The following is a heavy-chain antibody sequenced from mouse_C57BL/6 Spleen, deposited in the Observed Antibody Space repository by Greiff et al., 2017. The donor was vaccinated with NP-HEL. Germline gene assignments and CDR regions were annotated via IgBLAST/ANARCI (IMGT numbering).Heavy chain of an antibody. D-gene: IGHD3-3*01. CDR3: ARPGGDGNFDY. CDR1: GYTFTSYW. Sequence: QVQLQQPGAELVKPGASVKMSCKASGYTFTSYWITWVKQRPGKGLEWIGQIYPGDGDTNYNGKFKGKATLTADNSSSTAYMQLSSLTSEDSAVYFCARPGGDGNFDYWGQGTTLTVSS. V-gene: IGHV1-80*01. J-gene: IGHJ2*01. CDR2: IYPGDGDT.